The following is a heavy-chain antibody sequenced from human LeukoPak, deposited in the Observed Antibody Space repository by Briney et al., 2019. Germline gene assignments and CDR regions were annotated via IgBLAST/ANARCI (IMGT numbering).Heavy chain of an antibody. CDR1: GGSFSGYY. J-gene: IGHJ3*02. D-gene: IGHD5-24*01. CDR3: ARDVRDGYNYRAFDI. V-gene: IGHV4-34*01. CDR2: INHSGST. Sequence: SETLSLTCAVYGGSFSGYYWSWIRQPPGKGLEWIGEINHSGSTNYNPSLKSRVTISVDTSKNQFSLKLSSVTAADTAVYYCARDVRDGYNYRAFDIWGQGTMVTVSS.